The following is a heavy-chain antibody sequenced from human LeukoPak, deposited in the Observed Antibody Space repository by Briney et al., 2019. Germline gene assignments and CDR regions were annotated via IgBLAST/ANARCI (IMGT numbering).Heavy chain of an antibody. CDR2: ISGTSSPI. CDR3: ARDGTGGVNYFGAGSYDS. Sequence: PGRSLTLSCVPSGLTFRSYSVEWVRQARGKGREGISYISGTSSPIFYTDSVGGRFNFSRHNGKNSLYLQVHSLEVEDTAMYYCARDGTGGVNYFGAGSYDSWGQGTLVVVSS. CDR1: GLTFRSYS. J-gene: IGHJ4*02. D-gene: IGHD3-10*01. V-gene: IGHV3-48*04.